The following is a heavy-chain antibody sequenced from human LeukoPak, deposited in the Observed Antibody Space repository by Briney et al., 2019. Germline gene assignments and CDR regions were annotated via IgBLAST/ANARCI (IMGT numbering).Heavy chain of an antibody. CDR1: GYSFTKFW. V-gene: IGHV5-51*01. CDR3: ARLKEGTADS. D-gene: IGHD1-7*01. CDR2: IYPGDSDT. Sequence: GESLKISCKGSGYSFTKFWIGWVRQMPGKGLEWMGIIYPGDSDTRYSPSFQGQVTLLVDTSINTAYLQWSSLKASDTAMYYCARLKEGTADSWGQGTLVTVSS. J-gene: IGHJ4*02.